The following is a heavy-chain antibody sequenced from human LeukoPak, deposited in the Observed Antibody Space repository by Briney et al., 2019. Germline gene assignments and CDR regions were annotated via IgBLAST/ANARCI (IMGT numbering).Heavy chain of an antibody. Sequence: ASETLSLTCAVYGGSFSGYYWSWIRQPPGKGLEWIGEINHSGSTNYNPSLKSRVTISVDTSKNQFSLKLSSVTAADTAVYYCARHMSRKLVASLDYWGQGTLVTVSS. D-gene: IGHD3-9*01. CDR2: INHSGST. CDR1: GGSFSGYY. CDR3: ARHMSRKLVASLDY. J-gene: IGHJ4*02. V-gene: IGHV4-34*01.